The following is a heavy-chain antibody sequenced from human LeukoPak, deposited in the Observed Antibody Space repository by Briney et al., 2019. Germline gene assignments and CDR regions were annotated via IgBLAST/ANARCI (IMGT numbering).Heavy chain of an antibody. J-gene: IGHJ3*02. Sequence: GGSLRLSCAASGFTFSSYAMHWVRQAPGKGLEWVAVISYDGSNKYYADSVKGRFTISRDNSKNTLYLQMNSLRTEDTAVYYCAKDRMTFSGDAFDIWGQGTKVTVSS. CDR2: ISYDGSNK. D-gene: IGHD3-3*02. CDR3: AKDRMTFSGDAFDI. CDR1: GFTFSSYA. V-gene: IGHV3-30-3*02.